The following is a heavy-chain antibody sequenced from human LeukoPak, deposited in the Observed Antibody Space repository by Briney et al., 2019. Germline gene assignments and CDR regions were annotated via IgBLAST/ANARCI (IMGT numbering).Heavy chain of an antibody. Sequence: ASVKVSCKASGYPFIGNYIHWVRQAPGQGLEWMGWINPNSGGTQYSQKFQGRVTLTRDTSINTGYMELSRLRSDDTAVYYCATAPRYSSSRPPFDYWGQGTLVTVSS. CDR2: INPNSGGT. CDR1: GYPFIGNY. V-gene: IGHV1-2*02. J-gene: IGHJ4*02. D-gene: IGHD6-13*01. CDR3: ATAPRYSSSRPPFDY.